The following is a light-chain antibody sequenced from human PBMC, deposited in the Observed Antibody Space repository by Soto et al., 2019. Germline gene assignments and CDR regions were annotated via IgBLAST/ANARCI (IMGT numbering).Light chain of an antibody. CDR2: DAS. CDR3: QQRSNWPLSLT. J-gene: IGKJ4*01. V-gene: IGKV3-11*01. CDR1: QSVSTY. Sequence: EIVLTQSLVTLSLSPGERANLSCRASQSVSTYLAWYQHKPGQAPRLLIFDASTRATGIPARFSGSGSGTDFTLTISSLEPEDFAVYYCQQRSNWPLSLTFGGGTKVEIK.